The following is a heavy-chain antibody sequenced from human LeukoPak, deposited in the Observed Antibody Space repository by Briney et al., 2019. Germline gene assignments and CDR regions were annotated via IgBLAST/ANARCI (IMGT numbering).Heavy chain of an antibody. V-gene: IGHV1-46*01. CDR3: ARDPFGGSYYFHYYYYMDV. J-gene: IGHJ6*03. Sequence: GASVKVSCKASGYTFTSYYMYWVRQAPGQGLEWMGIINPSGGSTSYAQKFQGRVTMTRDMSTSTVYMELSSLRSEDTAVYYCARDPFGGSYYFHYYYYMDVWGKGTTVTVSS. D-gene: IGHD1-26*01. CDR2: INPSGGST. CDR1: GYTFTSYY.